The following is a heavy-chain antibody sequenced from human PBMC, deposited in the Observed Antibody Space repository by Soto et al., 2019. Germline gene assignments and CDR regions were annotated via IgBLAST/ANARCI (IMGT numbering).Heavy chain of an antibody. D-gene: IGHD1-1*01. Sequence: SETLSLTCSVSGGSITSYYWSWIRQSPGKGLEWVGYIYYSGNTNYNPSLKSRVTMSVDTSKNQFSLRLTSVTAADTAVYYCARDLWVEPELYYYGMDVWGQGTTVTVSS. CDR3: ARDLWVEPELYYYGMDV. V-gene: IGHV4-59*12. CDR2: IYYSGNT. CDR1: GGSITSYY. J-gene: IGHJ6*02.